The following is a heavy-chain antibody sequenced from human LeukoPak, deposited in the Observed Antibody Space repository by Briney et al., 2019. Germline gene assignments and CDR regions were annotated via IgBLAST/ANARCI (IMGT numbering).Heavy chain of an antibody. D-gene: IGHD2-2*01. CDR3: VKGCSSTSCQETGNY. Sequence: GGFLRLSCSVSGFTFSTYAIHWVRQAPGKGLEYVSAISSNGDATYYADSVKGRFTISRDNSENTLYLQMSSLRAEDTAVYYCVKGCSSTSCQETGNYWGQGTLVTVSS. J-gene: IGHJ4*02. V-gene: IGHV3-64D*09. CDR2: ISSNGDAT. CDR1: GFTFSTYA.